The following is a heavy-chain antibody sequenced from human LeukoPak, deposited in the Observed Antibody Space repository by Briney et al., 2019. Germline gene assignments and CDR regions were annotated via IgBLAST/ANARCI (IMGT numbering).Heavy chain of an antibody. CDR3: AKDRHYESNVLGY. CDR1: GFTFTNYA. V-gene: IGHV3-30*18. J-gene: IGHJ4*02. D-gene: IGHD3-22*01. Sequence: GGSLRLSCAASGFTFTNYAMSWVRQAPGKGLEWVAMISYDGSDKYYTESVKGRCTISRDNSKNTVYLQMNILRAEDTAVYYCAKDRHYESNVLGYWGQGALVTVSS. CDR2: ISYDGSDK.